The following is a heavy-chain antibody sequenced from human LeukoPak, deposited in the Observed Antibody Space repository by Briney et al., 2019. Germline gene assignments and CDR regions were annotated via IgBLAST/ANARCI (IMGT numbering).Heavy chain of an antibody. V-gene: IGHV3-7*05. CDR1: GFTFSTYW. Sequence: GGSLRLSCAASGFTFSTYWMSWVRQVPGKGLEWVANIKPDGSDKYYVDSVKGRFTISRNNAENSLYLQMNSLRAEDTAVYYCATCYYHSSTFKDWGQGTLVTVSS. CDR3: ATCYYHSSTFKD. CDR2: IKPDGSDK. J-gene: IGHJ4*02. D-gene: IGHD3-22*01.